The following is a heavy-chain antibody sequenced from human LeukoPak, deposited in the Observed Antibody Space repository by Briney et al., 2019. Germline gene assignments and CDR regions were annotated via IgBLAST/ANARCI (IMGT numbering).Heavy chain of an antibody. J-gene: IGHJ4*02. Sequence: GGSLRLSCAGSGFSFSGYDMNWVRQAPGKGLEWVSYIGNSGNTIYYADSVKGRFTISRDNAQNSLFLQMSSLRAEDTAVYFCARDLEVATGPDYWGQGTLVTVSS. CDR2: IGNSGNTI. V-gene: IGHV3-48*03. D-gene: IGHD5-12*01. CDR1: GFSFSGYD. CDR3: ARDLEVATGPDY.